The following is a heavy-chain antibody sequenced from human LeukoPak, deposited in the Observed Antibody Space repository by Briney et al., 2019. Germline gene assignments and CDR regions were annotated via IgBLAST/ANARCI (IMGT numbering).Heavy chain of an antibody. CDR1: GGTFSSYA. CDR3: AREGGSSSWYVAFDY. D-gene: IGHD6-13*01. J-gene: IGHJ4*02. Sequence: ASVKVSCKASGGTFSSYAISWVRQAPGQGLEWMGGIIPIFGTANYAQKFQGRVTITADKSTSTAYMELSSLRSGDTAVYYCAREGGSSSWYVAFDYWGQGTLVTVSS. V-gene: IGHV1-69*06. CDR2: IIPIFGTA.